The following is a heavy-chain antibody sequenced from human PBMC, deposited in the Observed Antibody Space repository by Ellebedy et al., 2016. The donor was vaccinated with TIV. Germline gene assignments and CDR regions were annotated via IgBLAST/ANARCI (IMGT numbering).Heavy chain of an antibody. CDR2: IYHSGST. V-gene: IGHV4-38-2*02. CDR1: GFTFSSYA. J-gene: IGHJ5*02. CDR3: ARDPTSYRFDP. Sequence: ESLKISCAASGFTFSSYAMHWIRQPPGKGLEWIGSIYHSGSTYYNPSLKSRVTISVDTSKNQFSLKLSSVTAADTAVYYCARDPTSYRFDPWGQGTLVTVSS.